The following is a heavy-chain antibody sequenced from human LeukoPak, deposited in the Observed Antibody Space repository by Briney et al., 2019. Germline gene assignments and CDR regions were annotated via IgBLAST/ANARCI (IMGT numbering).Heavy chain of an antibody. D-gene: IGHD4-17*01. J-gene: IGHJ6*03. CDR2: INANGGST. CDR3: AKIYGDYAPGDYYYMDV. CDR1: GFTFDNYG. V-gene: IGHV3-20*04. Sequence: PGGSLRLSCAASGFTFDNYGMSWVRQVPGKGLEWVSSINANGGSTAYADSVRGRFTISRDNAKNSLYLQMNSLRAEDTAVYYCAKIYGDYAPGDYYYMDVWGKGTTVTISS.